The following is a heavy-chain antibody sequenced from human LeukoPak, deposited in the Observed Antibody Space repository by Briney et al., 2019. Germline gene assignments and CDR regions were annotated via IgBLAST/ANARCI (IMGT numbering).Heavy chain of an antibody. D-gene: IGHD4-17*01. Sequence: SEILSLTCTVSGGSISSSSYYWGWIRQPPGKGLEWIGSIYYSGSTYYNPSLKSRVTISVDTSKNQFSLKLSSVTAADTAVYYCARNAYGDYDWFDPWGQGTLVTVSS. CDR3: ARNAYGDYDWFDP. CDR1: GGSISSSSYY. V-gene: IGHV4-39*07. CDR2: IYYSGST. J-gene: IGHJ5*02.